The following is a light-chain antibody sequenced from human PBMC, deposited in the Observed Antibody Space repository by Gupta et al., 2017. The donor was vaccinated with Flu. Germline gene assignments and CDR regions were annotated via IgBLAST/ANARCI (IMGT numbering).Light chain of an antibody. CDR2: ENN. J-gene: IGLJ1*01. Sequence: QSVLTQPPSISAAPGQSVTISCSGSSSNIGNTYVSWYQQLPGTAPKLLIYENNKRPSWIPDRFSGSKAGTSAALGITGLQTGDEADYYCGTWDGSLSTDVFGTGTKVTVL. CDR1: SSNIGNTY. CDR3: GTWDGSLSTDV. V-gene: IGLV1-51*02.